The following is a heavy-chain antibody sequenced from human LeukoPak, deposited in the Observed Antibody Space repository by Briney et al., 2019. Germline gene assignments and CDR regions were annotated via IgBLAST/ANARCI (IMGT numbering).Heavy chain of an antibody. CDR3: ATQGYCTNGVCYTGVSYFDY. CDR1: GGPISSSSYY. CDR2: IYYSGST. D-gene: IGHD2-8*01. V-gene: IGHV4-39*01. J-gene: IGHJ4*02. Sequence: SETLSLTCTVSGGPISSSSYYWGWIRQPPGKGLEWIGSIYYSGSTYYNPSLKSRVTISVDTSKNQFSLKLSSVTAADTAVYYCATQGYCTNGVCYTGVSYFDYWGQGTLVTVSS.